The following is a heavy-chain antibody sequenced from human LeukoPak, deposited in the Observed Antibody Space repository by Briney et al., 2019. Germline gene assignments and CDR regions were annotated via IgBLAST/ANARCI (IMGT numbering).Heavy chain of an antibody. CDR2: IYHSGST. Sequence: PSETLSLTCTVSGYSISSGYYWGWIRQPPGKGLEWIGSIYHSGSTYYNPSLKSRVTISVDTSKNQFSLKLSSVTAADTAVYYCARTTTKYYYGSGSYHYWGQGTLVTVSS. J-gene: IGHJ4*02. V-gene: IGHV4-38-2*02. CDR3: ARTTTKYYYGSGSYHY. CDR1: GYSISSGYY. D-gene: IGHD3-10*01.